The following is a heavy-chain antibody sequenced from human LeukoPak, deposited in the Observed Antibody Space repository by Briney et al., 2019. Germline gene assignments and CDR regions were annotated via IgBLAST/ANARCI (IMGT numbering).Heavy chain of an antibody. CDR1: GYTFTGYY. CDR2: INPNSGGT. D-gene: IGHD2-15*01. CDR3: ARGYCSGGSCNFIFDY. V-gene: IGHV1-2*02. Sequence: ASVKVSCKASGYTFTGYYMHRVRQTPGQGLEWMGWINPNSGGTNYAQKFQGRVIMTRDTSISTAYMELGRLRSDDTAVYYCARGYCSGGSCNFIFDYWGQGTLVTVSS. J-gene: IGHJ4*02.